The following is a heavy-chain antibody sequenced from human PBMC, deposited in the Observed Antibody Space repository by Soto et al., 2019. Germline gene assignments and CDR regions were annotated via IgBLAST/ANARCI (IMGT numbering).Heavy chain of an antibody. V-gene: IGHV3-30*18. D-gene: IGHD6-19*01. CDR1: GFTFSSYG. CDR3: AKTPLGLAGADY. CDR2: ISYDGSNK. J-gene: IGHJ4*02. Sequence: QVQLVESGGGVVQPGRSLRLSCAASGFTFSSYGMHWVLQAPGKGLEWVAVISYDGSNKYYADSVKGRFPRSRDNSKNTLYLQMNSLRAEDTAVYYCAKTPLGLAGADYWGQGTLVTVSS.